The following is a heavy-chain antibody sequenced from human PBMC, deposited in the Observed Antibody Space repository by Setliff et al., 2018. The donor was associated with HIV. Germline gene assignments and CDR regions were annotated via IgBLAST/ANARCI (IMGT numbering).Heavy chain of an antibody. D-gene: IGHD6-13*01. CDR1: GFTIDSYA. CDR2: ITLSGAT. J-gene: IGHJ5*02. Sequence: PGGSLRLSCAASGFTIDSYAMTWVRQAPGKGLEWVSSITLSGATKYTDSVKGRFTISRDNSKNTLYLQMNSLRVEDTAVYYCARDRRIAAAGTGNWFDPWGQGTLVTVSS. V-gene: IGHV3-23*01. CDR3: ARDRRIAAAGTGNWFDP.